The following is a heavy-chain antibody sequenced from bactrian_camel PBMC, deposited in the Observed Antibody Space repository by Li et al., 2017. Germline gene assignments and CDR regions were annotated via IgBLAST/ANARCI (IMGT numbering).Heavy chain of an antibody. CDR3: ARGDWNVGFDY. CDR2: RDSACRT. Sequence: HVQLVESGGGSVQAGGSLRLSCVYSGYTYNRDCMGWFHQAPGKEREGVAARDSACRTSYADSVKGRFTISRDNAKNTVYLQMNSLKSEDTAVYYCARGDWNVGFDYWGQGTQVTVS. V-gene: IGHV3S53*01. CDR1: GYTYNRDC. J-gene: IGHJ4*01. D-gene: IGHD1*01.